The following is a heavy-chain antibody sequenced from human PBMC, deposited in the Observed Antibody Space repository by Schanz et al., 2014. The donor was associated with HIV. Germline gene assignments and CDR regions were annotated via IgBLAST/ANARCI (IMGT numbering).Heavy chain of an antibody. D-gene: IGHD3-22*01. CDR3: AKPEYDSSGNSQTHFDY. Sequence: EVQLVESGGGLVQPGGSLRLSCAASGFTFSSYAMSWVRQAPGKGLEWVSAISGSGGSTYYADSVKGRFTISRDNSKNTLSLQMTALRTEDTAIYYCAKPEYDSSGNSQTHFDYWGQGTLVSVSS. J-gene: IGHJ4*02. CDR1: GFTFSSYA. V-gene: IGHV3-23*04. CDR2: ISGSGGST.